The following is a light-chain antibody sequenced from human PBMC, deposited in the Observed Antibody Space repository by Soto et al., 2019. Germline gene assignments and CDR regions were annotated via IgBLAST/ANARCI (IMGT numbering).Light chain of an antibody. Sequence: TQMTQSPLSLSASAGEKIIITCRASRDVGSDVSWYQQKPGQAPKLVIYAASNLYTGVPSRFSGRRSGTEFTLTISSLQPEDFASYYCLQDYGDSWTFGQGTKVEIE. V-gene: IGKV1-6*01. CDR2: AAS. CDR1: RDVGSD. CDR3: LQDYGDSWT. J-gene: IGKJ1*01.